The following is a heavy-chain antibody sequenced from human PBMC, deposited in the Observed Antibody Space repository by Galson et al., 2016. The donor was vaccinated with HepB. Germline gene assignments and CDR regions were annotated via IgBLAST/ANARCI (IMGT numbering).Heavy chain of an antibody. CDR3: VRRLSGHGFDY. Sequence: SLRLSCAASGFTFSSYAMTWVRQAPGKGLEWVSTILGSGDTTYHADSVKGRFTISRDNSKDTLYLQMNSLRAEDTALYYRVRRLSGHGFDYWGQGTLVTVSS. V-gene: IGHV3-23*01. CDR2: ILGSGDTT. J-gene: IGHJ4*02. CDR1: GFTFSSYA. D-gene: IGHD6-25*01.